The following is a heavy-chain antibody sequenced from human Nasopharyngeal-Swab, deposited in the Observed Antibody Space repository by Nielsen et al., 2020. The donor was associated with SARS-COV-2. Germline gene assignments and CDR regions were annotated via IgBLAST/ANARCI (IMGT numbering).Heavy chain of an antibody. J-gene: IGHJ4*02. CDR2: ISGTAGTI. CDR3: ARTTYSYGRFDY. D-gene: IGHD5-18*01. CDR1: GFTFSNYE. V-gene: IGHV3-48*03. Sequence: GESLKISCAASGFTFSNYEMNWVRQPPGKGLEWISYISGTAGTISYADSVKGRFTISTDNAKNSLYLQMNSLRAEDTALYYRARTTYSYGRFDYWGQGTLVTVSS.